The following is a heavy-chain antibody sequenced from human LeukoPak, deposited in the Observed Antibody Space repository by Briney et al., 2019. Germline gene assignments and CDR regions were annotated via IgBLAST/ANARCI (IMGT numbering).Heavy chain of an antibody. CDR2: IYHSGST. CDR3: ARGPDGDYGRGVEYYFDY. CDR1: GYSISSGYY. D-gene: IGHD4-17*01. J-gene: IGHJ4*02. V-gene: IGHV4-38-2*02. Sequence: KPSETLSLTCTVSGYSISSGYYWGWIRQPPGKGLEWIGSIYHSGSTYYNPSLKSRVTISVDTSKNQFSLKLSSVTAADTAVYYCARGPDGDYGRGVEYYFDYWGQGTLVTVSS.